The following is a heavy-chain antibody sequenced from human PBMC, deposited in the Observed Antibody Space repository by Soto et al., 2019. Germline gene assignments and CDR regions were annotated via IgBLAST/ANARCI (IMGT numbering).Heavy chain of an antibody. CDR2: ISYDGSNK. J-gene: IGHJ4*02. D-gene: IGHD6-13*01. CDR3: ARDQYSSSWYVTYYFDY. V-gene: IGHV3-30-3*01. CDR1: GFTFSSYA. Sequence: QVQLVESGGGVVQPGRSLRLSCAASGFTFSSYAMHWVRQAPGKGLEWVAVISYDGSNKYYADSVKGRFTISRDNSKNARYLQMNSLRAEDTAVDYCARDQYSSSWYVTYYFDYLGQGTLVTVSS.